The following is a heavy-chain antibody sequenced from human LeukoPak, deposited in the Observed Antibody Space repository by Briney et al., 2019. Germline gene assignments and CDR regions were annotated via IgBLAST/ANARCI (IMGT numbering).Heavy chain of an antibody. V-gene: IGHV5-51*01. Sequence: GESLKISCTYNFSIYWVGWVRQMPGKGLEWMGIIYPGDSDTRYSPSFQGQVTISVGKSISTAYLQWSSLKASDTAMYYCARHQDYYGSGSPLGYWGQGTLVTVSS. CDR3: ARHQDYYGSGSPLGY. D-gene: IGHD3-10*01. CDR1: YNFSIYW. CDR2: IYPGDSDT. J-gene: IGHJ4*02.